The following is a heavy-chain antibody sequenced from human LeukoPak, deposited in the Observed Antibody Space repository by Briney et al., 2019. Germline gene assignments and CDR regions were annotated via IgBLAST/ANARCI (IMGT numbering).Heavy chain of an antibody. J-gene: IGHJ4*02. CDR2: IYYSGST. D-gene: IGHD3-9*01. V-gene: IGHV4-59*08. CDR1: GGSISSYY. Sequence: PSETLSLTCTVSGGSISSYYWSWIRHPPGEGLEWIGYIYYSGSTNYKPSLKSRVTISVDTSKNQFSLKLSSVTAADTAVYYCARQRRYFDWLLPIDYWGQGTLVTVSS. CDR3: ARQRRYFDWLLPIDY.